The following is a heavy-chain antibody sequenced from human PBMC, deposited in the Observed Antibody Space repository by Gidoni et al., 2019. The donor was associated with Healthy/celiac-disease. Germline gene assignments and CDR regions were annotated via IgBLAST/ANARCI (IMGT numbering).Heavy chain of an antibody. D-gene: IGHD4-4*01. V-gene: IGHV3-11*01. J-gene: IGHJ5*02. CDR3: ARDKDRRPGGSNFGHNWFDP. Sequence: YYAVPVKGRFTISRDNAKNSLYLQMNSLRAEDTAVYYCARDKDRRPGGSNFGHNWFDPWGQGTLVTVSS.